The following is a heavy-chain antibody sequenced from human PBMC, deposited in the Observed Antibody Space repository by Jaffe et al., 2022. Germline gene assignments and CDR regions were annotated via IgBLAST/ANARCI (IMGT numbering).Heavy chain of an antibody. D-gene: IGHD3-16*02. J-gene: IGHJ4*02. CDR2: IYWNDDK. CDR3: AHETYYDYIWGSYRYTYFDY. CDR1: GFSLSTSGVG. V-gene: IGHV2-5*01. Sequence: QITLKESGPTLVKPTQTLTLTCTFSGFSLSTSGVGVGWIRQPPGKALEWLALIYWNDDKRYSPSLKSRLTITKDTSKNQVVLTMTNMDPVDTATYYCAHETYYDYIWGSYRYTYFDYWGQGTLVTVSS.